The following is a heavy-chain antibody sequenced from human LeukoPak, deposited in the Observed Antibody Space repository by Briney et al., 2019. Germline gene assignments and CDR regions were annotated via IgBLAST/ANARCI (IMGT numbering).Heavy chain of an antibody. V-gene: IGHV1-2*02. CDR1: GYTFTGYY. CDR2: INPNSGDT. D-gene: IGHD5-18*01. J-gene: IGHJ4*02. Sequence: ASVKVSCKASGYTFTGYYMHWVRQAPGQGLEWMGWINPNSGDTNYAQKFQGRVTMTRDTSISTAYMELSRLRSDDTAVYYCARDLGSRIQLWLLGYRGQGTLVTVSS. CDR3: ARDLGSRIQLWLLGY.